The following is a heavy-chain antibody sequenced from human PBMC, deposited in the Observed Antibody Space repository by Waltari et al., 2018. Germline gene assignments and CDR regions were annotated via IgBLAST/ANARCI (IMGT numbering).Heavy chain of an antibody. D-gene: IGHD3-22*01. V-gene: IGHV4-39*01. CDR2: IYYSGST. Sequence: QLQLQASGPGLVKPSETLSLTCTVSGGSIRSSSYYWGWIRQPPGKGLEWIGSIYYSGSTYYNPSLKSRVTISVDTSKNQFSLKLSSATAADTAVYYCARPHGTYYYDSSGYFTAFDIWGQGTMVTVSS. CDR3: ARPHGTYYYDSSGYFTAFDI. CDR1: GGSIRSSSYY. J-gene: IGHJ3*02.